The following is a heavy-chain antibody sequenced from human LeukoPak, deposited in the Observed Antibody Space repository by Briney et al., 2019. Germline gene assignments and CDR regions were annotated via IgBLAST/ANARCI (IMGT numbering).Heavy chain of an antibody. CDR2: IYSGGST. CDR3: ARDRRLDY. CDR1: GFTVSSNY. J-gene: IGHJ4*02. Sequence: AGGSLRLSCAASGFTVSSNYMSWVRQAPGKGLEWVSVIYSGGSTYYADSVKGRFTISRDNPKNTLYLQMNSLRAEDTAVYYCARDRRLDYWGQGTLVTVSS. V-gene: IGHV3-66*01.